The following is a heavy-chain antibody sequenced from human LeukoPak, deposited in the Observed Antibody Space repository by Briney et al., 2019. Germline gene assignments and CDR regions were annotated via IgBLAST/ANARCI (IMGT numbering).Heavy chain of an antibody. CDR2: IYSGGST. J-gene: IGHJ5*02. D-gene: IGHD5-12*01. V-gene: IGHV3-66*01. CDR1: GFTVSSNY. Sequence: GGSLRLSCAASGFTVSSNYMSWVRQAPGKGLEWVSVIYSGGSTYYADSVKGRFTISRDNSKNTLYLQMNSLRAEDTAVYYCARDSGSDSGYDFGWFDPWGQGTLVTVSS. CDR3: ARDSGSDSGYDFGWFDP.